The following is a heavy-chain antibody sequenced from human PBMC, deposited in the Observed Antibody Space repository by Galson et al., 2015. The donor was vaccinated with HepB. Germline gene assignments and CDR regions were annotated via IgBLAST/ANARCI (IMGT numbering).Heavy chain of an antibody. CDR1: GLTFSGSA. J-gene: IGHJ4*02. Sequence: SLRLSCAASGLTFSGSAMHWVRQASGKGLEWVGRIRSKANSYATAYAASVKGRFTISRDDSKNTAYLQMNSLKTEDTAVYYCTRTPTGVAVAGLDYWGQGTLVTVSS. D-gene: IGHD6-19*01. V-gene: IGHV3-73*01. CDR3: TRTPTGVAVAGLDY. CDR2: IRSKANSYAT.